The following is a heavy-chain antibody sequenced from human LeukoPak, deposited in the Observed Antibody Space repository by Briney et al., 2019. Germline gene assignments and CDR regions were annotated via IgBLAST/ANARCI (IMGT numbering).Heavy chain of an antibody. CDR1: GGSISSRNW. D-gene: IGHD1-1*01. CDR2: IYHSGRT. CDR3: ATANYFSIDS. Sequence: SETLSLTCAVSGGSISSRNWWSWVRQRPGKGLEWIGEIYHSGRTNYNPSLKSRVTISVDKSKNQFSLKVSSVTAADTAVYFCATANYFSIDSWGQGTLVTVSS. V-gene: IGHV4-4*02. J-gene: IGHJ5*01.